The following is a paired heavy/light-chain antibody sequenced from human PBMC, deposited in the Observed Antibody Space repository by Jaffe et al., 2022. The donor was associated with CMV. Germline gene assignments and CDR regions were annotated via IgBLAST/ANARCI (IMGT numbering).Light chain of an antibody. CDR3: QSADSSGTYVV. V-gene: IGLV3-25*03. J-gene: IGLJ2*01. Sequence: SYELTQPPSLSVSPGQTARITCSGDALPDQYAYWYQQTPGQAPVLVIFKDSERPSGIPERFSGSSSGTTVTLTISGVQAEDEADYYCQSADSSGTYVVFGGGTKLTVL. CDR2: KDS. CDR1: ALPDQY.
Heavy chain of an antibody. V-gene: IGHV3-49*04. Sequence: EVQLVESGGGLVQPGRSLRLSCTASGFTFGDYAMSWVRQAPGKGLEWVGFIRSKAYGGTPEYAASVQGRFTISRDDSKSIAYLQMNTLKPGDTALYYCTRDTYYYDGSDYGAYYMDVWGKGTTVTVSS. CDR3: TRDTYYYDGSDYGAYYMDV. J-gene: IGHJ6*03. CDR1: GFTFGDYA. D-gene: IGHD3-22*01. CDR2: IRSKAYGGTP.